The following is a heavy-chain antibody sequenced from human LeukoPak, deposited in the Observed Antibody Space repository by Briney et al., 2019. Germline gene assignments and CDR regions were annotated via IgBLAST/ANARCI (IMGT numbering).Heavy chain of an antibody. CDR3: GTRYYGSGADY. Sequence: SVKVSCKASGGTFSSYAISGVRQAPGQGLEWMGRIIPIFGTANYAQKFQGRVTITTDESTSTAYMELSSLRSEDTAVYYCGTRYYGSGADYWGQGTLVTVSS. CDR2: IIPIFGTA. CDR1: GGTFSSYA. V-gene: IGHV1-69*05. J-gene: IGHJ4*02. D-gene: IGHD3-10*01.